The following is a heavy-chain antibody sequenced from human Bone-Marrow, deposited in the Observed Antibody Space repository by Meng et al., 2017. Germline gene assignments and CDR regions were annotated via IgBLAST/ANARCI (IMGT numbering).Heavy chain of an antibody. CDR1: GFTFSDYY. J-gene: IGHJ6*02. CDR3: ARDGGSSSWYPLYYYYGMDV. D-gene: IGHD6-13*01. CDR2: ISSSGSTI. Sequence: GESLKISCAASGFTFSDYYMSWIRQAPGKGLEWVSYISSSGSTIYYADSVKGRFTISRDNAKNSLYLQMNSLRAEDTAVYYCARDGGSSSWYPLYYYYGMDVWGQGNTVTGAS. V-gene: IGHV3-11*01.